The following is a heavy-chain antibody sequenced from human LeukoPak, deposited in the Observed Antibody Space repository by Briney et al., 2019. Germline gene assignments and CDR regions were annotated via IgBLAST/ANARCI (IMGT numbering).Heavy chain of an antibody. Sequence: GESLRLSCAASGLTFSSYAMSWVRQAPGKGLEWVSAISKSGGSTYYADSVKGRFTISRDNSKNTLYLLMNSLRADDTAVYYCARGDDYFDYWGQGTLVTVSS. CDR2: ISKSGGST. V-gene: IGHV3-23*01. CDR3: ARGDDYFDY. J-gene: IGHJ4*02. CDR1: GLTFSSYA.